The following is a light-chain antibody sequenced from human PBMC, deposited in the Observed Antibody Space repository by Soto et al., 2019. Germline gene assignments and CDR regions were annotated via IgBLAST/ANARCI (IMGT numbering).Light chain of an antibody. Sequence: QSALTQPASVSGPPGQSITISCTGTSSDVGGYNYVSWYQQHPGKAPKLMIYEVSNRPSGVSNRFSGSKSGNTASLTISGLQAEDEADYYCSSYTSSSHVVFGGGTKVTVL. V-gene: IGLV2-14*01. CDR2: EVS. CDR3: SSYTSSSHVV. J-gene: IGLJ2*01. CDR1: SSDVGGYNY.